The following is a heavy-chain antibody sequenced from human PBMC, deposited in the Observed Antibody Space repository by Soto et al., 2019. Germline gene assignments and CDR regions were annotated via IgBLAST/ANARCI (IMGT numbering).Heavy chain of an antibody. V-gene: IGHV4-59*11. Sequence: QVQLQESGPGLVKPSETLSLTCTVSGGSINNHYGSWIRQPTGKGLEWLGYVYYNGITNYHTSLKSQVTMSLYTSKNQLSVNPTSLTAADTATYYCASATWYSEYWGQGIPVTVSS. CDR2: VYYNGIT. J-gene: IGHJ4*02. CDR3: ASATWYSEY. CDR1: GGSINNHY.